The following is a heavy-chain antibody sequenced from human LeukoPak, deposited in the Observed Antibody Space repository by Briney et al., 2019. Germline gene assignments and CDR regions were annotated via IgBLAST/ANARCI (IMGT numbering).Heavy chain of an antibody. CDR1: GFTFSVYY. D-gene: IGHD5-18*01. J-gene: IGHJ4*02. Sequence: GGSLRLSCGASGFTFSVYYMSWIRQAPGKGLEWVSYISSSSSYTNYADSVKGRFTISRDNAKNSLYLQMNSLRAEDTAVYYCAPGTYSYGYLFDYWGQGTLVTVSS. CDR2: ISSSSSYT. V-gene: IGHV3-11*06. CDR3: APGTYSYGYLFDY.